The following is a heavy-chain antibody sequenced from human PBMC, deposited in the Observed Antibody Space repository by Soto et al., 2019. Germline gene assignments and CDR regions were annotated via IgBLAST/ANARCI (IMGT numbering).Heavy chain of an antibody. CDR1: GFTFDDYA. CDR2: ISWNSGSI. Sequence: GGSLRLSCAASGFTFDDYAMHWVRQAPGKGLEWVSGISWNSGSIGYADSVKGRFTIPRDNAKNSLYLQMNSLRAEDTALYYCAKDISSGWYYFDYWGQGTLVTVSS. CDR3: AKDISSGWYYFDY. V-gene: IGHV3-9*01. J-gene: IGHJ4*02. D-gene: IGHD6-19*01.